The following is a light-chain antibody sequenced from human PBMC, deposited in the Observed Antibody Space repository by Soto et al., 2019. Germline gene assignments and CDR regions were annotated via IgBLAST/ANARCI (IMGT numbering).Light chain of an antibody. CDR2: KAS. J-gene: IGKJ1*01. CDR1: QSISSW. V-gene: IGKV1-5*03. Sequence: DIQMTQSPSTLSASVGDRVTITCRASQSISSWLAWYQQKPGKAPKLLIYKASSLESGVPSRFSGSGSATEFTLTISSLQPDDFASYYCQHYNSYWTFGQGTKVEIK. CDR3: QHYNSYWT.